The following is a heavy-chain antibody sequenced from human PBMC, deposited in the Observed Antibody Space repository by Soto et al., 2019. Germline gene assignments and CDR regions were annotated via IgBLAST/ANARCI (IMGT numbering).Heavy chain of an antibody. CDR1: GFTFSSYA. J-gene: IGHJ3*02. V-gene: IGHV3-23*01. Sequence: PGGSLRLSCAASGFTFSSYAMSWVRQAPGKGLEWVSAISGSGGSTYYADSVKGRFTISRDNSKNTLYLQMNSLRAEDTAVYYCAKDLLRYFDWSQDGSFDIWGQGTMVTVSS. CDR3: AKDLLRYFDWSQDGSFDI. CDR2: ISGSGGST. D-gene: IGHD3-9*01.